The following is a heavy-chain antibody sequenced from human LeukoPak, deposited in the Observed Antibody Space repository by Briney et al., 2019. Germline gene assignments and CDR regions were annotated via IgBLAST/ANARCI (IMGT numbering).Heavy chain of an antibody. CDR3: AKDSAFYYIDV. Sequence: GGSLRLSCAASGFTFNNYGMHWVRQAPGKGLEWVAFIRYNGNNQYYADSVKGRFTISRDDSKNTLYLQMNSLKGDGTAVYYCAKDSAFYYIDVWGKGTTVIISS. V-gene: IGHV3-30*02. CDR1: GFTFNNYG. CDR2: IRYNGNNQ. D-gene: IGHD3-10*01. J-gene: IGHJ6*03.